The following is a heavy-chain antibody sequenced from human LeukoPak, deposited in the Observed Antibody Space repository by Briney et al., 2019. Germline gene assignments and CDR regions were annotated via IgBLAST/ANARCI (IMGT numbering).Heavy chain of an antibody. CDR3: ARGWGGAAAGNFDY. CDR2: INHSGST. D-gene: IGHD6-13*01. J-gene: IGHJ4*02. CDR1: GGSFSGYY. Sequence: PSETLSLTCAVYGGSFSGYYWSWIRQPPGKGLVWIGEINHSGSTNYNPSLKSRVTISVDTSKNQFSLKLSSVTAADTAVYYCARGWGGAAAGNFDYWGQGTLVTVSS. V-gene: IGHV4-34*01.